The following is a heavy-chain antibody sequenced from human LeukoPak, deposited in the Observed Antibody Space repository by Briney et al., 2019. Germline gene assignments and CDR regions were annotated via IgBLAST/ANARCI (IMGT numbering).Heavy chain of an antibody. CDR1: GFTFDDYA. V-gene: IGHV3-9*01. Sequence: EAGGSLRLSCAASGFTFDDYAMHWVRQAPGKGLEWVSGISWNSGSIGYADSVKGRFTISRDNAKNSLYLQMNSLRAEDTALYYCARDDYGSGSWSDYWGQGTLVTVSS. CDR2: ISWNSGSI. CDR3: ARDDYGSGSWSDY. D-gene: IGHD3-10*01. J-gene: IGHJ4*02.